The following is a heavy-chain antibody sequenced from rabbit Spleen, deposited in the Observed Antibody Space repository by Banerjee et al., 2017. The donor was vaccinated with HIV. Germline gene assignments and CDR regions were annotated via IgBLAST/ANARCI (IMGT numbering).Heavy chain of an antibody. V-gene: IGHV1S40*01. CDR1: GLDFSNNYW. J-gene: IGHJ6*01. Sequence: QSLEESGGDLVKSGASLTLTCTASGLDFSNNYWMCWVRQAPGKGLEWIGCINTITGKTLYATWAKGRFTISRASSTTVFLQMTRLTAADTATYFCARDTGSSFSSYGMDLWGPGTLVTVS. CDR3: ARDTGSSFSSYGMDL. D-gene: IGHD8-1*01. CDR2: INTITGKT.